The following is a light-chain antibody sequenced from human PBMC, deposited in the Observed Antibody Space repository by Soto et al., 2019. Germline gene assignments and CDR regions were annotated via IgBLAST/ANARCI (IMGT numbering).Light chain of an antibody. Sequence: DIQLTHSPSSLSASVEDRVTISCRASHSISNYLNWYQQKPGKAPKLLIHGISTLQKGVPSRFSGSGSGTDLILTINSLQPEDFATYYGLQSYRIPRTFGQGTRLEI. V-gene: IGKV1-39*01. CDR2: GIS. J-gene: IGKJ5*01. CDR3: LQSYRIPRT. CDR1: HSISNY.